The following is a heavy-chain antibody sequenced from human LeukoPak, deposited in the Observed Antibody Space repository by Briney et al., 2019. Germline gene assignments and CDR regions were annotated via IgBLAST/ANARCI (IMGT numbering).Heavy chain of an antibody. CDR3: AKQNWEGFEAFDI. V-gene: IGHV5-51*01. Sequence: GESLKISCKDSGYSFSSYWIGWVRQMSGKGLEWMGIIYPGDSDTRYSPSFQGQVTISADKSISTAYLQWSSLKASDTAMYYCAKQNWEGFEAFDIWGQGTMVTVSS. CDR2: IYPGDSDT. J-gene: IGHJ3*02. D-gene: IGHD7-27*01. CDR1: GYSFSSYW.